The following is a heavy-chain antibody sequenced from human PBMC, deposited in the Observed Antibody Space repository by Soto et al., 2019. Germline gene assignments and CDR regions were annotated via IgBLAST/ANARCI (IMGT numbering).Heavy chain of an antibody. J-gene: IGHJ4*02. CDR2: IYYSGST. D-gene: IGHD5-12*01. Sequence: SETLSLTCTVSGGSISSSSYYWGWIRQPPGKGLEWIGSIYYSGSTYYNPSLKSRVTISVDTSKNQFSLKLSSVTAADTAVYYCASTIEMATILVYFDYWGQGTLVTVSS. CDR3: ASTIEMATILVYFDY. CDR1: GGSISSSSYY. V-gene: IGHV4-39*01.